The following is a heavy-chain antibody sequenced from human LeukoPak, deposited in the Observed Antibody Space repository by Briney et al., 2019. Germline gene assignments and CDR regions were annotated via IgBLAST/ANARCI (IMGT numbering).Heavy chain of an antibody. V-gene: IGHV3-30*07. CDR2: ISYDGNNK. CDR1: GFTFSRNV. D-gene: IGHD6-13*01. Sequence: GRSLRLSCVASGFTFSRNVLHWVRQAPGKGLEWVATISYDGNNKFHADSVKGRFTISRDNSKNTLYLQMNSLRAEDTAVYYCAKDRGPIAAADIDYWGQGTLVTVSS. J-gene: IGHJ4*02. CDR3: AKDRGPIAAADIDY.